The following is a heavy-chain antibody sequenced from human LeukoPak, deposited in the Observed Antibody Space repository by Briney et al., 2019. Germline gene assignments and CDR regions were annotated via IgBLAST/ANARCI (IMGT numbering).Heavy chain of an antibody. CDR1: GFSFYSYS. CDR3: ARGEEDVYNYGSGTFY. D-gene: IGHD3-10*01. Sequence: GGSLRLSCAASGFSFYSYSMNWVRQAPGKGLEWVSSISSSSSYIYYAESVKGRFTISRDNAKNSLYPQMNSLRAEDTAVYYCARGEEDVYNYGSGTFYWGQGTLVTVSS. J-gene: IGHJ4*02. CDR2: ISSSSSYI. V-gene: IGHV3-21*01.